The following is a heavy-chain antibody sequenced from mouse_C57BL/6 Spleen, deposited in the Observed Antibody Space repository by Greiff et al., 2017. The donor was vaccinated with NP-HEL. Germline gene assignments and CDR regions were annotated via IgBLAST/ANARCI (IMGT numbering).Heavy chain of an antibody. CDR1: GYAFSSYW. V-gene: IGHV1-80*01. D-gene: IGHD2-4*01. CDR3: ARRGDYDAAMDY. Sequence: QVQLQQSGAELVKPGASVKISCKASGYAFSSYWMNWVKQRPGKGLEWIGQIYPGDGDTNYNGKFKGKATLTADKSSSTAYMQLSSLTSEDSAVYFCARRGDYDAAMDYWGQGTSVTVSS. CDR2: IYPGDGDT. J-gene: IGHJ4*01.